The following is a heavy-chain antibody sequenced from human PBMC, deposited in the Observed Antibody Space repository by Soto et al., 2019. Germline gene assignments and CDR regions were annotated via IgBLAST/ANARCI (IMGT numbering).Heavy chain of an antibody. D-gene: IGHD3-3*01. V-gene: IGHV1-8*01. J-gene: IGHJ4*02. CDR1: GYTFTSYE. CDR3: ARGPRESGEWLLFDY. CDR2: MNPNNGNT. Sequence: QVQLVQSGADVKKPGASVKVSCKASGYTFTSYEINWVRQATGQGLEWMGRMNPNNGNTGYAQKVQGRDTMNRNTSITTAYMELSSLRSDDTAVYYCARGPRESGEWLLFDYWGQGALVTVSS.